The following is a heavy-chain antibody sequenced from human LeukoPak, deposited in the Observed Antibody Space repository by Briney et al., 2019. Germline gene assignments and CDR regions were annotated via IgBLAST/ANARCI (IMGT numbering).Heavy chain of an antibody. CDR2: IYYSGST. V-gene: IGHV4-59*01. D-gene: IGHD1/OR15-1a*01. CDR1: GGSISSYY. Sequence: PAETLSLTCTVSGGSISSYYWSWIRQPPGKGLEWIGYIYYSGSTNYNPSLKSRVTISVDTSKNQFSLKLSSVTAADTAVYYCERRSNTGAFDYWGQGTLVTVSS. CDR3: ERRSNTGAFDY. J-gene: IGHJ4*02.